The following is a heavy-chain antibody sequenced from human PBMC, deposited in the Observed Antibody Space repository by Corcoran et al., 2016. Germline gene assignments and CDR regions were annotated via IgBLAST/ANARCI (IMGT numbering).Heavy chain of an antibody. CDR3: ARGGVVGAATPDY. CDR1: GFTFSSYS. D-gene: IGHD2-15*01. CDR2: ISSSSSYI. V-gene: IGHV3-21*01. J-gene: IGHJ4*02. Sequence: EVQLVESGGGLVKPGGSLRLSCAASGFTFSSYSMNWVRQAPGKGLEWVSSISSSSSYIYYADSVKGRFTISRDNAKNSLYLQMNSLRAEDTAVYYCARGGVVGAATPDYWGQGTLVTVSS.